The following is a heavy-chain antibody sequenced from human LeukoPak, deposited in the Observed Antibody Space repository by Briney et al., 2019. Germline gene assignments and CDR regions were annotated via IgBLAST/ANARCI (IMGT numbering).Heavy chain of an antibody. CDR2: IDWDDDK. CDR1: GFSLSTSGMC. J-gene: IGHJ4*02. V-gene: IGHV2-70*11. CDR3: ARISTLGARVDY. D-gene: IGHD3-16*01. Sequence: ESGPALVEPTQTLTLTCTFSGFSLSTSGMCVSWIRQPPGKALEWLARIDWDDDKYYSTSLKTRLTISKDTSKNQVVLTMTNMDPVDTATYYCARISTLGARVDYWGQGTLVTVSS.